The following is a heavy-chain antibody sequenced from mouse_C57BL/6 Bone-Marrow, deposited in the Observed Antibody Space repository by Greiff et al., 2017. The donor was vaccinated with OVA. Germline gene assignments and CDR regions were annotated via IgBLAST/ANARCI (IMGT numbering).Heavy chain of an antibody. J-gene: IGHJ1*03. D-gene: IGHD2-2*01. V-gene: IGHV5-17*01. CDR1: GFTFSDYG. CDR2: ISSGSSTI. CDR3: AKGGYDVWYFDV. Sequence: DVKLVESGGGLVKPGGSLKLSCAASGFTFSDYGMHWVRQAPEKGLEWVAYISSGSSTIYYADTVKGRFTISRDNAKNTLFLQMTSLRSEDTAMYYCAKGGYDVWYFDVWGTGTTVTVSS.